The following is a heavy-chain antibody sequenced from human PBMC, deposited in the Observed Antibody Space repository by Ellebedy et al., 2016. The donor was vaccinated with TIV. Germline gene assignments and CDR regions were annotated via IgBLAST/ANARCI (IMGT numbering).Heavy chain of an antibody. CDR2: INTYNGNT. CDR1: GHTFTSDD. D-gene: IGHD1-1*01. J-gene: IGHJ4*02. V-gene: IGHV1-18*04. CDR3: ARGITGPVALGY. Sequence: AASVKVSCKASGHTFTSDDFVWVRQAPGHGLEWMVWINTYNGNTNYAKGFQGRVTMTTDTSTNTAYLDLLSLRPDDTAVYYCARGITGPVALGYWGQGTLVTVSS.